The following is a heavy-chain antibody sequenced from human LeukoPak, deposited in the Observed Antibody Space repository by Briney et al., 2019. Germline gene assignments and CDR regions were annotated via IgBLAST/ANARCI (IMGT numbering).Heavy chain of an antibody. J-gene: IGHJ3*02. CDR3: ARHEGGAFDI. Sequence: LSQTLSLTCAISGDSVSSNSATWNWVRQSPSRGLEWLGRTYYRSRWYSDYAISVKSRITVNPDTSKNHFSLQLNSVTPEDTAVYYCARHEGGAFDIWGLGTMVTVSS. D-gene: IGHD1-26*01. CDR2: TYYRSRWYS. V-gene: IGHV6-1*01. CDR1: GDSVSSNSAT.